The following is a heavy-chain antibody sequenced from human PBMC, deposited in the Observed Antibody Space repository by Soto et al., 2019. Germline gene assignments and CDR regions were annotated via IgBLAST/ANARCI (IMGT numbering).Heavy chain of an antibody. V-gene: IGHV5-51*01. D-gene: IGHD3-16*02. CDR1: GYRFTNYW. CDR2: IHPGDLDT. CDR3: VRQVIPSRPPGMDV. J-gene: IGHJ6*02. Sequence: PGESLKISCKGYGYRFTNYWIAWVRQMPGKGLEWMGIIHPGDLDTRYSPSFQGLITISADTSISTAYLHWSSLKAADTAIYYCVRQVIPSRPPGMDVWGQGTTVTVSS.